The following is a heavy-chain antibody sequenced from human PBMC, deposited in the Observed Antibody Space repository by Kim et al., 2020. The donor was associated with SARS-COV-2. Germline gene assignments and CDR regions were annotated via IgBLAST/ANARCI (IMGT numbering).Heavy chain of an antibody. CDR3: ARASIVGATIAY. CDR2: IYYSGST. Sequence: SETLSLTCTVSGGSISSGDYYWCWIRQPPGKGLEWIGYIYYSGSTYYNPSLKSRVTISVDTSKNQFSLKLSSVTAADTAVYYCARASIVGATIAYWGQGTLVTVSS. J-gene: IGHJ4*02. V-gene: IGHV4-30-4*01. D-gene: IGHD1-26*01. CDR1: GGSISSGDYY.